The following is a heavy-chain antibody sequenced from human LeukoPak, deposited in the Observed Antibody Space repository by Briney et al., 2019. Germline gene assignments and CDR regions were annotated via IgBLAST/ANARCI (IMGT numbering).Heavy chain of an antibody. CDR3: ARGVYGPLFDP. D-gene: IGHD2-8*01. CDR2: IYSDGSNT. J-gene: IGHJ5*02. V-gene: IGHV3-74*01. Sequence: GGSLRLSCAASGFTFSSYWMEWVRQAPGKGLVWVSRIYSDGSNTTYADSVKGRFTISRDNGKNTLYLQMNSLRAEDTAVYYCARGVYGPLFDPWGQGTLVTVSS. CDR1: GFTFSSYW.